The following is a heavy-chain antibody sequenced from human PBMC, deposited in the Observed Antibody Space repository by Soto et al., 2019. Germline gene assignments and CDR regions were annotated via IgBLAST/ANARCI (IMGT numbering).Heavy chain of an antibody. D-gene: IGHD3-22*01. CDR1: GFAFSSYG. CDR2: ISYDGSKK. Sequence: QVQLVESGGGVVQPGKSLRLSCAASGFAFSSYGIHWVRRAPGKGLERVAGISYDGSKKYYADSVKGQFTISRDNSENSLHLQMDGLRAEDTAVYYCAKDTYYHDSSGYYVFDHWGQGTLVTVSS. CDR3: AKDTYYHDSSGYYVFDH. J-gene: IGHJ4*02. V-gene: IGHV3-30*18.